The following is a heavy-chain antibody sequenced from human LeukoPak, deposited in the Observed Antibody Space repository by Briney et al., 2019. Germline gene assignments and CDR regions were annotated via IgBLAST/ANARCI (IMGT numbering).Heavy chain of an antibody. CDR1: GGSFSGYY. CDR3: ARGGYYDILTGYYSFFDY. Sequence: SETLSLTCAVYGGSFSGYYWSWIRQPPGKGLEWIGEINHSGSTNYNPSLKSRVTISVDTSKNQFSLKLSSVTAADTAVYYCARGGYYDILTGYYSFFDYWGQGTLVTVSS. D-gene: IGHD3-9*01. V-gene: IGHV4-34*01. CDR2: INHSGST. J-gene: IGHJ4*02.